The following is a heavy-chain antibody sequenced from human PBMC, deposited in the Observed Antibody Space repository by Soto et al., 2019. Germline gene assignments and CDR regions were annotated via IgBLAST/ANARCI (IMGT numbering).Heavy chain of an antibody. J-gene: IGHJ4*02. V-gene: IGHV3-15*01. Sequence: GGSLRLSCAASGFTFSNAWMSWVRQAPGKGLEWVGRIKSKTDGGTTDYAAPVKGRFTISRDDSKNTLYLQMNSLKTEDTAVYYCTTVPGELERTWKTSSFDYWGQGTLVTVSS. CDR2: IKSKTDGGTT. CDR1: GFTFSNAW. CDR3: TTVPGELERTWKTSSFDY. D-gene: IGHD1-1*01.